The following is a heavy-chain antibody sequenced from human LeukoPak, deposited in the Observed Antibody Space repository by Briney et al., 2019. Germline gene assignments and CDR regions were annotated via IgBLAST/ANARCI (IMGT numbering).Heavy chain of an antibody. V-gene: IGHV3-30*18. CDR2: ISSDGSNK. D-gene: IGHD2-15*01. J-gene: IGHJ4*02. CDR3: AKKDVSYFDY. CDR1: GFTFSSYG. Sequence: GGSLRLSCAASGFTFSSYGMHWVRQAPGKGLEWVAVISSDGSNKYYADSMKGRFTIPRDNSKNTLYLQMNSLRAEDTAVYYCAKKDVSYFDYWGQGTLVTVSS.